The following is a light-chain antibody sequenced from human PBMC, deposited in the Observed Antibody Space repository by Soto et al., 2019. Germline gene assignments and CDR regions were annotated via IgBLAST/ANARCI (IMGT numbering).Light chain of an antibody. CDR2: GNT. V-gene: IGLV1-40*01. Sequence: QSVLTQPPSMSGAPGQRVTISCTGSSSNIGTGYDVHWYQHLPGTAPKLVLHGNTDRPSGVPDRFSGSKSGTSASLAITGLQAEDEADYYCQSFDSRLSGWVFGGGTKLTVL. J-gene: IGLJ3*02. CDR3: QSFDSRLSGWV. CDR1: SSNIGTGYD.